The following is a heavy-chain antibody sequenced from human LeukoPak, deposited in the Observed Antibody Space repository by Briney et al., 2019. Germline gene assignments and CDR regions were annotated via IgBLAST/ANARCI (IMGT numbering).Heavy chain of an antibody. CDR2: IRYDGSNK. Sequence: PGGSLRLSCAASGFSFSNSDMHWLRQAPGKGLEWVAFIRYDGSNKYYEDSVKGRLTISRDNAKNTLFLRMYSLRPEDTAVYYCVKEIRRNYFYGMDVWGQGTSVTVSS. CDR3: VKEIRRNYFYGMDV. V-gene: IGHV3-30*02. CDR1: GFSFSNSD. J-gene: IGHJ6*02.